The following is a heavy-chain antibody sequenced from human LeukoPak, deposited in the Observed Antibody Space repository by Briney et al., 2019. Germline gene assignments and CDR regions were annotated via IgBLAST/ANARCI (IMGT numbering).Heavy chain of an antibody. J-gene: IGHJ6*03. V-gene: IGHV3-30*01. Sequence: GGSLRLSCAASGFTFSRNVMHWVRQALGKGLEWVALISYDGNNKFYADSVKGRFTISRDNSRNTLYLQMNSLSGEDAAVYPCARGGIPTGPYYYFYYIDLWGKGTAVTVSS. CDR2: ISYDGNNK. D-gene: IGHD3-10*01. CDR3: ARGGIPTGPYYYFYYIDL. CDR1: GFTFSRNV.